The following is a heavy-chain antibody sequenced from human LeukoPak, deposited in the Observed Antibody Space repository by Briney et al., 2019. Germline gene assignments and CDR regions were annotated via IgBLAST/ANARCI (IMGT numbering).Heavy chain of an antibody. CDR3: ARGRILWFGELYYFDY. CDR2: INHSGST. D-gene: IGHD3-10*01. V-gene: IGHV4-34*01. J-gene: IGHJ4*02. Sequence: SETLSLTCAVYGGSFSGYYWSWIRQPPGRGLEWIGEINHSGSTNCNPSLKSRVTISVGTSKNQFSLKLSSVTAADTAVYYCARGRILWFGELYYFDYWGQGTLVTVSS. CDR1: GGSFSGYY.